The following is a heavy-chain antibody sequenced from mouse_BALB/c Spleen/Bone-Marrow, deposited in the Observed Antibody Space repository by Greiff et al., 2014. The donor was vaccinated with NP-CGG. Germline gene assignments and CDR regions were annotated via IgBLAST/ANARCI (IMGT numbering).Heavy chain of an antibody. CDR2: INPYNDGT. CDR3: ARKVWYYAMDY. V-gene: IGHV1-14*01. J-gene: IGHJ4*01. D-gene: IGHD2-10*02. Sequence: EVQLQQSGPEQVKPGASVKMSCKASGYTFTSYVMHWVKQKPGQGLERIGYINPYNDGTKYNEKFKGKATLTSDKSSSTAYMELSSLTSEDSAVYYCARKVWYYAMDYWGQGTSVTVSS. CDR1: GYTFTSYV.